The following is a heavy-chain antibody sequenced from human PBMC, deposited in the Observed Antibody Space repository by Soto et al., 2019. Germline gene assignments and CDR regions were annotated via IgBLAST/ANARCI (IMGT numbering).Heavy chain of an antibody. CDR2: ITSSSGHI. D-gene: IGHD3-10*01. J-gene: IGHJ6*02. Sequence: EVQLVESGGGLVKPGGSLRLSCEASGFTLTTYTMNWVRQASGKGLEWVSSITSSSGHIYYADSVKGRFTISRDNARNSLYLQMNSLRAEDTAVYYCVRERGLSSFYGMDVWGQGTTVPVSS. CDR1: GFTLTTYT. CDR3: VRERGLSSFYGMDV. V-gene: IGHV3-21*02.